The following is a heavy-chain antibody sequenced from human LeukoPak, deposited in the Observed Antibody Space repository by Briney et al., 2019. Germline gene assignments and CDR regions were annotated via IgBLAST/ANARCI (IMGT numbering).Heavy chain of an antibody. J-gene: IGHJ5*02. Sequence: SETLSLTCAVYGGSFSGYYWSWIRQPPGKGLEWIGEINHSGSTNYNPSLKSRVTISVDTSKNQFSLKLSSVTAADTAVYYCARRSTYYYGSGPSNWFDPWGQGTLVTVSS. CDR1: GGSFSGYY. V-gene: IGHV4-34*01. CDR3: ARRSTYYYGSGPSNWFDP. D-gene: IGHD3-10*01. CDR2: INHSGST.